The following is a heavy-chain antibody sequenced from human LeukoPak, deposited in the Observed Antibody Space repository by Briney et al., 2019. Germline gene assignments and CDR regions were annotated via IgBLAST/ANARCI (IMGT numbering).Heavy chain of an antibody. J-gene: IGHJ5*02. D-gene: IGHD3-3*01. Sequence: PSETLSLTCTVAGGSINGYYWTWIRQPPGKGLEWIGYISDSGSTNYNPSLKSRVTMSVDSSNTEFSLRLNSVTAADTAVYYCARVLRGAVSSNWFYPWGQGTLVTVSS. V-gene: IGHV4-59*01. CDR3: ARVLRGAVSSNWFYP. CDR2: ISDSGST. CDR1: GGSINGYY.